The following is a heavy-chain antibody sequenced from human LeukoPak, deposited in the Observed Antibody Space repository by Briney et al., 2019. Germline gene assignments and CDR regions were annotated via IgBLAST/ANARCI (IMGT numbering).Heavy chain of an antibody. CDR1: GGTFKSYA. J-gene: IGHJ5*02. V-gene: IGHV1-69*05. CDR2: IIPMFAPA. D-gene: IGHD3-10*01. CDR3: ARGAHSGSYSSWFHP. Sequence: SVKVSCKASGGTFKSYAITWVRPAPGQGLAWMGGIIPMFAPARYAQNFQGRATITTDESTSTAYMELSSLKSEDTAVYYCARGAHSGSYSSWFHPWGQGTLVTVSS.